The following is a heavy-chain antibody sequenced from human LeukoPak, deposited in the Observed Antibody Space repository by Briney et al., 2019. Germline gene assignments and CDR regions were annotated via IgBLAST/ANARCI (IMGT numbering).Heavy chain of an antibody. J-gene: IGHJ4*02. V-gene: IGHV3-20*04. D-gene: IGHD3-10*01. CDR2: INWNGGST. CDR1: GFTFDDYG. Sequence: GGSLRLSCAASGFTFDDYGMSWVRQAPGKGLEWVSGINWNGGSTGYADSVKGRFTISRDNAKNSLYLQMNSLRAEDTALYYCAKDILGYYGSGSEYWGQGTLVTVSS. CDR3: AKDILGYYGSGSEY.